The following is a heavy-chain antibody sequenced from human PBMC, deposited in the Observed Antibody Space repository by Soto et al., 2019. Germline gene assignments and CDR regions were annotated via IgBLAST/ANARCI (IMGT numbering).Heavy chain of an antibody. CDR1: GFTFRNQD. CDR2: ISGRGGVT. J-gene: IGHJ4*02. CDR3: AKDRQFRSYYESAGHYND. Sequence: VQLLESGGGLVQPGGSLRLTCVGSGFTFRNQDMRWVRQAPGKGLERVSGISGRGGVTYYADSVKGRFTISRDNSKNTLYLQMNNLRANDTAVYYCAKDRQFRSYYESAGHYNDWGQGTLVTVSS. D-gene: IGHD3-22*01. V-gene: IGHV3-23*01.